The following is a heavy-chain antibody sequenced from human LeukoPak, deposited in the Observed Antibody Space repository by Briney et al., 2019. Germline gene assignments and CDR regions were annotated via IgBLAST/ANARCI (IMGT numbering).Heavy chain of an antibody. J-gene: IGHJ5*02. Sequence: GASVKVSCKASGYTFTGYYMHWVRQAPGQGLEWVGWINPNSGGTNYAQKFQGRVTMTRDTSISTAYMELSRLRSDDTAVYYCAREGSSWYVHNWFDPWGQGTLVTVSS. CDR3: AREGSSWYVHNWFDP. D-gene: IGHD6-13*01. CDR2: INPNSGGT. V-gene: IGHV1-2*02. CDR1: GYTFTGYY.